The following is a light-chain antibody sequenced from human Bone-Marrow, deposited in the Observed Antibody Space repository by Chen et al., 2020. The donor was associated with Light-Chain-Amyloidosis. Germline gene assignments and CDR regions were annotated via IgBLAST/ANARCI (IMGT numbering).Light chain of an antibody. J-gene: IGLJ2*01. CDR1: DLPTRY. Sequence: SYELTEPPSVSVSPGQTARITCSGDDLPTRYAYWYQKKPGQAPVLVIHRATERPSGISERFSGSSSGTTATLTISGVQPYDEAAYHCQSADSSGTYEVIFGGGTTLPFL. CDR3: QSADSSGTYEVI. CDR2: RAT. V-gene: IGLV3-25*03.